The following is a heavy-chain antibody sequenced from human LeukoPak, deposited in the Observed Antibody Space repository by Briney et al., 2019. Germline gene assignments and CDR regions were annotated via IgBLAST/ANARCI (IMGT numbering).Heavy chain of an antibody. Sequence: ASVKVSCKASGGTFSSYAISWVRQAPGKGLEWMGGFDPEDGERIYAQKFQDRVTMTEDTSTDTAYMELRSLRSEDTAMYYCATALRLEALDLWGHGTMVTVSS. CDR1: GGTFSSYA. V-gene: IGHV1-24*01. J-gene: IGHJ3*01. D-gene: IGHD3-16*01. CDR2: FDPEDGER. CDR3: ATALRLEALDL.